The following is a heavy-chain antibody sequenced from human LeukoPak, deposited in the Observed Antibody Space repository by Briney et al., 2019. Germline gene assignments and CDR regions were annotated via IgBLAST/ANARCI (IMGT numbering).Heavy chain of an antibody. Sequence: PGGSLRLSCAASGFSFSRHWMTWVRQAPGKGLEWVANMNHDGSEKYYVDSVKGRFTISRDNAKNSLYLQMNSLRAEDTAVYYCARDEDSRNYNHWGQGTLVTVSS. V-gene: IGHV3-7*04. CDR1: GFSFSRHW. CDR2: MNHDGSEK. J-gene: IGHJ4*02. D-gene: IGHD4-11*01. CDR3: ARDEDSRNYNH.